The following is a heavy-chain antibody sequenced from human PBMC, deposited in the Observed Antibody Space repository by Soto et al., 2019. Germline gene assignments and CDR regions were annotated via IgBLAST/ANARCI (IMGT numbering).Heavy chain of an antibody. V-gene: IGHV3-21*01. CDR3: ARARTTGYCTNGVCFLYYFDY. Sequence: GGSLRLSCAASGFTFSSYSMNWVRQAPGKGLEWVSSISSSSSYIYYADSVKGRFTISRDNAKNSLYLQMNSLRAEDTAVYYCARARTTGYCTNGVCFLYYFDYWGQGTLVTVSS. D-gene: IGHD2-8*01. CDR1: GFTFSSYS. J-gene: IGHJ4*02. CDR2: ISSSSSYI.